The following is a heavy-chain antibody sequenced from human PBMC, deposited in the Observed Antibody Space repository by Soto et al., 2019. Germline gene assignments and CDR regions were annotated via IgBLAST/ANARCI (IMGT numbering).Heavy chain of an antibody. CDR3: AILTKPTAVTTAFRGGYGLDV. J-gene: IGHJ6*02. CDR2: IHSSGST. Sequence: SEPLSLTCTVSGGSVSSGNYFWSWIRQPPGKGLEWIGYIHSSGSTNYNPSLKSRVTISVDTSRNQFSLKLTSVTAADTAVYYCAILTKPTAVTTAFRGGYGLDVWGQGTTVTVSS. D-gene: IGHD4-17*01. V-gene: IGHV4-61*01. CDR1: GGSVSSGNYF.